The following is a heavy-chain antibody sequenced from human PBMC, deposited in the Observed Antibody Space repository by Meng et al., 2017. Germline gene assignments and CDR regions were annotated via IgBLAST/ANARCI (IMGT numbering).Heavy chain of an antibody. D-gene: IGHD3-10*01. CDR2: IYYSGST. V-gene: IGHV4-31*03. Sequence: QVQLQESGPGLVKPSPTLSFTCTVSGGSISSGGYYWSWIRQHPGKGLEWIGYIYYSGSTYYNPSLKSRVTISVDTSKNQFSLKLSSVTAADTAVYYCARDLHYGSGSYNWFDPWGQGTLVTVSS. CDR1: GGSISSGGYY. CDR3: ARDLHYGSGSYNWFDP. J-gene: IGHJ5*02.